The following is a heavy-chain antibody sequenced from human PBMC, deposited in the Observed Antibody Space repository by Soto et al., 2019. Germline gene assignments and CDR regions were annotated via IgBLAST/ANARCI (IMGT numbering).Heavy chain of an antibody. CDR1: GFTFSSYS. D-gene: IGHD6-13*01. Sequence: PGGSLRLSCAASGFTFSSYSMNWVRQAPGKGLEWVSYISSSSSTTYYADSVKGRFTISRDNAKNSLYLQMNSLRDEDTAVYYCARDLGWSIAAAVLFDYWGHGTLVTVSS. CDR3: ARDLGWSIAAAVLFDY. J-gene: IGHJ4*01. CDR2: ISSSSSTT. V-gene: IGHV3-48*02.